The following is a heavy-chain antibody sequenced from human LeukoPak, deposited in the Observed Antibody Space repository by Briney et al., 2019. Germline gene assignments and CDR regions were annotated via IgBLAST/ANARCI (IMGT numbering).Heavy chain of an antibody. Sequence: GESLKISCKGSGYTFTNYWIGWVRQMPGKGPEWMGLIYPSDPDTRYSPSFQGQVTISADKSITTAYLRWSSLKASDTAMYYYARQGRAGGYTYGYFDYWGQGTLVTVSS. V-gene: IGHV5-51*01. CDR1: GYTFTNYW. CDR2: IYPSDPDT. CDR3: ARQGRAGGYTYGYFDY. D-gene: IGHD5-18*01. J-gene: IGHJ4*02.